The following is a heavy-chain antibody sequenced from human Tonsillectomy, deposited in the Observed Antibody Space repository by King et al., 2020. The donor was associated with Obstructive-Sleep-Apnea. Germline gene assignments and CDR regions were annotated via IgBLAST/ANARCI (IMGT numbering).Heavy chain of an antibody. J-gene: IGHJ4*02. Sequence: VQLVESGGGVVQPGRSLRLSCAASGFTFSTYGMHWVRQAPGKGLEWVAVISYDGSNKYYADSVKGRFTISRDNSKSTLYLQMNSLRTEDTAEYYCATDYGGPIISYYFDSWGQRTLVTVSS. CDR2: ISYDGSNK. D-gene: IGHD4-23*01. CDR1: GFTFSTYG. V-gene: IGHV3-30*03. CDR3: ATDYGGPIISYYFDS.